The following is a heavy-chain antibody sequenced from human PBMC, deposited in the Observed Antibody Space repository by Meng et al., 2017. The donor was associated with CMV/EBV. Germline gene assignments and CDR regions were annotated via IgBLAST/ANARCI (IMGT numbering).Heavy chain of an antibody. Sequence: GGSLRLSCATPGFTFSRYNMNWVRQAPGKGLEGISYISSSSSTIYYADSVKGRFTISRDNARNSLYLQMDSLTAEDTAVYYCARDFVLGQWLAPLDRWGQGTLVTVSS. CDR1: GFTFSRYN. V-gene: IGHV3-48*04. J-gene: IGHJ4*02. CDR3: ARDFVLGQWLAPLDR. D-gene: IGHD6-19*01. CDR2: ISSSSSTI.